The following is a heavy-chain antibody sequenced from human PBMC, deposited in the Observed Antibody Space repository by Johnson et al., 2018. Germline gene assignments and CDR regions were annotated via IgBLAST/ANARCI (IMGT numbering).Heavy chain of an antibody. V-gene: IGHV3-11*01. Sequence: QVQLVQSGGGLVKPGGSLKLSCAASGFTFSDYYMSWIRQAPGKGLEWVSYIRKNGDTMYYADSVKGRFTISRDNTKNLMYLQMNSLRAEETAVYYCAREGPLGYCSGGTCQNGMDVWGQGTTVTVSS. D-gene: IGHD2-15*01. CDR1: GFTFSDYY. CDR3: AREGPLGYCSGGTCQNGMDV. CDR2: IRKNGDTM. J-gene: IGHJ6*02.